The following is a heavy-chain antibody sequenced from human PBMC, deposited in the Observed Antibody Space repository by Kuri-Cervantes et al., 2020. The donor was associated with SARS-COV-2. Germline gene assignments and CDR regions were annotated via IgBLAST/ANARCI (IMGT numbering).Heavy chain of an antibody. CDR1: GGSTSSHY. J-gene: IGHJ6*03. CDR2: IYYSGST. CDR3: ARPYYDPDYYYYYYMDV. D-gene: IGHD3-3*01. V-gene: IGHV4-59*11. Sequence: SETLSLTCTVSGGSTSSHYWSWIRQPPGKGLEWIGYIYYSGSTNYNPSLKSRVTISVDTSKNQFSLKLSSVTAADTAVYYCARPYYDPDYYYYYYMDVWGKGTTVTVSS.